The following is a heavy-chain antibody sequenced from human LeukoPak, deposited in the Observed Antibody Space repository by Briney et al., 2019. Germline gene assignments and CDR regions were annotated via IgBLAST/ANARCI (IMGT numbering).Heavy chain of an antibody. V-gene: IGHV4-61*02. CDR1: GGSISSGSYY. J-gene: IGHJ4*02. CDR3: ARSRVTTSPYFDC. D-gene: IGHD4-11*01. CDR2: IYTSGST. Sequence: SETLSLTCTVSGGSISSGSYYWSWIRQPAGKGLEWIGCIYTSGSTTYNPSLKSRVTISLDTSKNQFSLNLSSVTAADTAVYYCARSRVTTSPYFDCWGQGTLVTVSS.